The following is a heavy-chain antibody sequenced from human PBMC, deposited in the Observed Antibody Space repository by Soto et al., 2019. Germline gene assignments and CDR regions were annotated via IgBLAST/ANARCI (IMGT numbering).Heavy chain of an antibody. Sequence: ASVKVSCKASGYTFTSYYMHWVRQAPGQGLEWMGIINPSGGSTSYAQKFQGRVTMTRDTSTSTVYMELSSLRSEDTAVYYCARDKCFLEDHYYYYGMDVWGQGTTVTVSS. CDR1: GYTFTSYY. J-gene: IGHJ6*02. CDR3: ARDKCFLEDHYYYYGMDV. V-gene: IGHV1-46*01. D-gene: IGHD3-3*01. CDR2: INPSGGST.